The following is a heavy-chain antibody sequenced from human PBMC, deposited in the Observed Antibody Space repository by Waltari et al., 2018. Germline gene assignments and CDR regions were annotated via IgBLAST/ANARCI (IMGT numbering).Heavy chain of an antibody. CDR1: GLRFGDDY. CDR3: ARDPGAWYFDV. V-gene: IGHV3-11*04. Sequence: QVQLVESGGGLVRPGGSLRLSCVGSGLRFGDDYMNWIRQAPGKGLECVSYISSGGSDIYYADSVKGRFTISRDNAKKSLYLQMNSLRAEDTAVYYCARDPGAWYFDVWGRGTLVTVSS. J-gene: IGHJ2*01. CDR2: ISSGGSDI.